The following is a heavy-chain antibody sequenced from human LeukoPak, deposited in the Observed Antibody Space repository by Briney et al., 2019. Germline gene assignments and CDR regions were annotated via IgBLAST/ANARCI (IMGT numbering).Heavy chain of an antibody. Sequence: GGSLRLSCDASEFIFSDYDMNWVRQAPGKGLEWVAGIPYDGSQNSYADSVKGRFSISRDNSKSALYLQLSSLRPEDTAVYYCTREGRFKAQHLFDYWGQGTMVTVSS. V-gene: IGHV3-30*04. CDR1: EFIFSDYD. J-gene: IGHJ4*02. CDR3: TREGRFKAQHLFDY. CDR2: IPYDGSQN. D-gene: IGHD2-2*01.